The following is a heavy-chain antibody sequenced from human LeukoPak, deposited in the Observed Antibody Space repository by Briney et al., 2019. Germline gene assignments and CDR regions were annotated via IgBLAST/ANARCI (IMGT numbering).Heavy chain of an antibody. J-gene: IGHJ4*02. CDR1: GYSISSGHY. Sequence: SETLSLTCAVSGYSISSGHYWGWIRQPPGKGLEWIGSIYHSGGTYYNPPLKSRVTISVDTSKTQFSLKMKSVTAADTAVYYCAGFTPAVDYCSQGTLVTVSS. CDR2: IYHSGGT. D-gene: IGHD3-10*01. CDR3: AGFTPAVDY. V-gene: IGHV4-38-2*01.